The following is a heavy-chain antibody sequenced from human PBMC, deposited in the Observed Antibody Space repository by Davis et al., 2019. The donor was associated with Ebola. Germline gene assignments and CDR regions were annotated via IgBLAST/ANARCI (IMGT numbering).Heavy chain of an antibody. CDR1: GFTFSDYA. CDR2: ISETGDRT. Sequence: GESLKISCTASGFTFSDYAINWVRQAPGKGLDWVSVISETGDRTYYADSMKGRFTASRDNSKNTLYLQMSSLSAEDTAVYYCAKRLAYNYFDHWGQGTLVTVSS. CDR3: AKRLAYNYFDH. D-gene: IGHD2-2*02. J-gene: IGHJ4*02. V-gene: IGHV3-23*01.